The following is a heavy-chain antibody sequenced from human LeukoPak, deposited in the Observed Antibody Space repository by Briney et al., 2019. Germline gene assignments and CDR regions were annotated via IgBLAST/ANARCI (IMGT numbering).Heavy chain of an antibody. CDR3: AAGPPTTVTTLNHYGMDV. J-gene: IGHJ6*02. CDR2: IIPIFGTA. D-gene: IGHD4-17*01. CDR1: GGTFSSYA. Sequence: SVKVSCKASGGTFSSYAISWVRQAPGQGLEWMGGIIPIFGTANYAQKFQGRVTITADESTSTAYMELSSLISEDTAVYYCAAGPPTTVTTLNHYGMDVWGQGTTVTVSS. V-gene: IGHV1-69*13.